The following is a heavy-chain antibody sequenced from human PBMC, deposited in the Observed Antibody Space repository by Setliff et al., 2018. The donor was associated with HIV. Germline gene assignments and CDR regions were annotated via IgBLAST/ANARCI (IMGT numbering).Heavy chain of an antibody. CDR3: ARTNNNYYYDTSDYFAGYYFDS. J-gene: IGHJ4*02. Sequence: SGGSLRLSCAASGFTFSSFEMHWVRQAPGKGLEWVSYISSVSGSTIYYADSVKGRFTISRDNAKNSMFLQMNSLRAEDTAVYYCARTNNNYYYDTSDYFAGYYFDSWGQGTLVTVSS. D-gene: IGHD3-22*01. CDR1: GFTFSSFE. V-gene: IGHV3-48*03. CDR2: ISSVSGSTI.